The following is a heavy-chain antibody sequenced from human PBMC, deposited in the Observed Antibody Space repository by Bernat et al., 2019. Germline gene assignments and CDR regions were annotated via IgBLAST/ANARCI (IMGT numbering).Heavy chain of an antibody. Sequence: QLQLQESGPGLVKPSETLSLTCTVSGGSISSSSYYSGWIRQPPGKGLEWIGSIYYSGSTYYNPSLKSRVTISVDTSKNQFSLKLSSVTAADTAVYYCARLNIVATTFDYWGQGTLVTVSS. CDR1: GGSISSSSYY. CDR3: ARLNIVATTFDY. D-gene: IGHD5-12*01. V-gene: IGHV4-39*01. CDR2: IYYSGST. J-gene: IGHJ4*02.